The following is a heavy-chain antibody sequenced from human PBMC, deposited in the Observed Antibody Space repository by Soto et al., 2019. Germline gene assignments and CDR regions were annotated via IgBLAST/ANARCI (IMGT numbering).Heavy chain of an antibody. CDR2: INAGNGNT. V-gene: IGHV1-3*01. CDR1: NYTFINYG. CDR3: ARERSSSWYSYGMDV. D-gene: IGHD6-13*01. Sequence: GASVKVSCKASNYTFINYGIGWVRQAPGQRLEWMGWINAGNGNTKYSQKFQGRVTITRDTSASTAYMELSSLRSEDTAVYYCARERSSSWYSYGMDVWGQGTTVTV. J-gene: IGHJ6*02.